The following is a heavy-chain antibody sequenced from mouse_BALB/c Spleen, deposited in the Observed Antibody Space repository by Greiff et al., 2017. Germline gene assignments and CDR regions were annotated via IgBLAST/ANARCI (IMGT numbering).Heavy chain of an antibody. CDR3: ARDIGMIGGFAY. Sequence: EVKLMESGGGLVQPGGSLRLSCATSGFTFTDYYMSWVRQPPGKALEWLGFIRNKANGYTTEYSASVKGRFTISRDNSQSILYLQMNTLRAEDSATYYCARDIGMIGGFAYWGQGTLVTVSA. J-gene: IGHJ3*01. CDR1: GFTFTDYY. D-gene: IGHD2-3*01. V-gene: IGHV7-3*02. CDR2: IRNKANGYTT.